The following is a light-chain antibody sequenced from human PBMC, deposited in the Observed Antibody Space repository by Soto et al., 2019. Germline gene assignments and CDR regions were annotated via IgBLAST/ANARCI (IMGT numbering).Light chain of an antibody. V-gene: IGKV3-20*01. Sequence: EIVLTQSPGTLSLSPGERATLSCRASQSVSSSYLAWYQQKPGQAPRLLIYGASSRATGIPDRFSGSGSGKDFTLTISRLEPEDFAVYYCQQYGSSPFTSAPGTKVDI. CDR3: QQYGSSPFT. J-gene: IGKJ3*01. CDR1: QSVSSSY. CDR2: GAS.